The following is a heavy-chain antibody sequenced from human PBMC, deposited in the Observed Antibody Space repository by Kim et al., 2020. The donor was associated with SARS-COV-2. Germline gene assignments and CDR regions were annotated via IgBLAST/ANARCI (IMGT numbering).Heavy chain of an antibody. J-gene: IGHJ5*02. V-gene: IGHV4-34*01. CDR3: ARGRGLSGTTDWVDP. CDR1: GGSFSDYY. CDR2: INHSGST. Sequence: SETLSLTCDVYGGSFSDYYWSWIRQPPGKGLEWIGEINHSGSTNYNPSLKSRVIISVDTSKNHLSLKLSSVTAADTAVYYCARGRGLSGTTDWVDPWGQG. D-gene: IGHD1-7*01.